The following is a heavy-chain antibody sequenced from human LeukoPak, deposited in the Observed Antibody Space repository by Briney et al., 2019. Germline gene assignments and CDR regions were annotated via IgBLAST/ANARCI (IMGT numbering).Heavy chain of an antibody. CDR3: ARRPGATFDY. V-gene: IGHV4-34*01. J-gene: IGHJ4*02. D-gene: IGHD2-15*01. CDR1: GGSFSGYY. CDR2: INHSGST. Sequence: SETLSLTCAVYGGSFSGYYWSWIRQPPGKGLEWIGEINHSGSTNYNPSLKGRVTISVDTSKNQFSLKLSSVTAADTAVYYCARRPGATFDYWGQGTLVTVSS.